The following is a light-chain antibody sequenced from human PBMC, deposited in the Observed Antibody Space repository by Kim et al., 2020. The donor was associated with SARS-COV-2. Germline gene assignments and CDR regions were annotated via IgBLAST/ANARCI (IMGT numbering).Light chain of an antibody. Sequence: QLVLTQPPSASGTPGQRVTISCSGSSSNIGSNYVYWYQQLPGTAPKLLIYRNNQRPSGVPDRFSGSKSGTSASLAISGLRSEDEADYYCAAWDDSLRGYVFGTGTKVTVL. CDR3: AAWDDSLRGYV. CDR1: SSNIGSNY. CDR2: RNN. J-gene: IGLJ1*01. V-gene: IGLV1-47*01.